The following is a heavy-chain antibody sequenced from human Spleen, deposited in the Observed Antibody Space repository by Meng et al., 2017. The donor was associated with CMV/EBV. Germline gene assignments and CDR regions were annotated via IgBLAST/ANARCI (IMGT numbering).Heavy chain of an antibody. J-gene: IGHJ4*02. V-gene: IGHV4-34*01. D-gene: IGHD2-2*01. CDR3: AVRYCSSTSCPTSFDY. Sequence: YGGSFSGCYWSWIRQPPGKGLGWSGEINHSGSTNYNPSLKSRVTISVDTSKNQFSLKLSSVTAADTAVYYCAVRYCSSTSCPTSFDYWGQGTLVTVSS. CDR2: INHSGST. CDR1: GGSFSGCY.